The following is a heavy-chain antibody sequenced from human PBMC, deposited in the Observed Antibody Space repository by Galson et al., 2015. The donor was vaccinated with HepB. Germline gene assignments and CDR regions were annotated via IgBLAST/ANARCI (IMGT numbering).Heavy chain of an antibody. J-gene: IGHJ4*02. V-gene: IGHV1-2*04. CDR1: GYTFTGYY. Sequence: VKVSCKASGYTFTGYYMHWVRQAPGQGLEWMGWINPNSGGTNYAQKFQGWVTMTRDTSISTAYMELSRLRSDDTAVYYCARGDIAAAASPMDYWGQGTLVTVSS. CDR2: INPNSGGT. CDR3: ARGDIAAAASPMDY. D-gene: IGHD6-13*01.